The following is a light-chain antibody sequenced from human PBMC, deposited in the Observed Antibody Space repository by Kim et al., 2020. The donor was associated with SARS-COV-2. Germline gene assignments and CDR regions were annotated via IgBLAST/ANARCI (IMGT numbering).Light chain of an antibody. V-gene: IGKV1-33*01. CDR2: DAT. Sequence: SVGDRVTFTCQASKDIKNYLNWYQQKPGKAPKLLIFDATKLETGVPSRFSGSGFGTDFTFTIRSLQSEDIATYYCQQFDYFSTTFGQGTRLEIK. J-gene: IGKJ5*01. CDR1: KDIKNY. CDR3: QQFDYFSTT.